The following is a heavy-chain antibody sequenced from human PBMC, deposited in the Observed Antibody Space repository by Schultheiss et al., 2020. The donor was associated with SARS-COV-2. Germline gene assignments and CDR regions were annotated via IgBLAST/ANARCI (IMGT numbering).Heavy chain of an antibody. CDR3: ARDPYGSGDPRKFGMDV. D-gene: IGHD3-10*01. CDR2: IYYSGST. CDR1: GGSISNYY. J-gene: IGHJ6*02. Sequence: SETLSLTCTVSGGSISNYYWTWIRQPPGKGLEWVGYIYYSGSTSYNPSLKSRVTISVDTSKNHFSLKLSSVTAADTAVYYCARDPYGSGDPRKFGMDVWGQGTTVTVSS. V-gene: IGHV4-59*01.